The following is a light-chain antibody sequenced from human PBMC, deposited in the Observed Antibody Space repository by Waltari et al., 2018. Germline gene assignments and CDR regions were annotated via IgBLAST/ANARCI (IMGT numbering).Light chain of an antibody. Sequence: DIVLTQSPDSLAVSLGERATINCKARQNLYHSNNKNSLAWYQQKPGHPPRLLIYWASTRDSGVPDRFSGSGSGTDFTLTIDSLQTEDVAVYFCQQYYSNPRTFGPGTKLEIK. CDR1: QNLYHSNNKNS. J-gene: IGKJ3*01. CDR3: QQYYSNPRT. CDR2: WAS. V-gene: IGKV4-1*01.